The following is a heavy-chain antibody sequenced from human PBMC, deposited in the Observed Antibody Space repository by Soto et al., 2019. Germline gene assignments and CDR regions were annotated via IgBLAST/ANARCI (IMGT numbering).Heavy chain of an antibody. V-gene: IGHV1-69*01. CDR3: ARGSYILLFSDGKGHYCYLMDF. CDR2: IIPIFGTA. Sequence: SVKDSCKATGGTFSSYAISWVRQAPGQGLEWMGGIIPIFGTANYAQKFQGRVTITADESTSTAYMELSSLRSEDTAVYYCARGSYILLFSDGKGHYCYLMDFWSQGTSVIVS. CDR1: GGTFSSYA. J-gene: IGHJ6*02. D-gene: IGHD3-9*01.